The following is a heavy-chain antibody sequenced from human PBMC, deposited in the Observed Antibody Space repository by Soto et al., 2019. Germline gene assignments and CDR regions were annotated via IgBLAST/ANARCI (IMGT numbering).Heavy chain of an antibody. J-gene: IGHJ4*02. D-gene: IGHD3-3*01. Sequence: SVKVSCKASGGTFSSYAISWVRQAPGQGLEWMGGIIPIFGTANYAQKFQGRVTITADESTGTAYMELSSLRSEDTAVYYCARTRTYDFWSGYYRYYFDYWGQGTLVTAPQ. CDR1: GGTFSSYA. CDR2: IIPIFGTA. CDR3: ARTRTYDFWSGYYRYYFDY. V-gene: IGHV1-69*13.